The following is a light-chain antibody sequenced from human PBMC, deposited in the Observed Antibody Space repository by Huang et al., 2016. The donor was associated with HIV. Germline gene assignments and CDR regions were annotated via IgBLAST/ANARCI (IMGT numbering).Light chain of an antibody. Sequence: DIQMTQSPSSLSASVGDRVTITCRASQSISSYLDWYQQKPGKAPKLLIYAASSLQSGVPSRFSGSGSGTDFTLTISSLQPEDFATYDCQQSYSTLAFTFGPGTKVDIK. CDR3: QQSYSTLAFT. V-gene: IGKV1-39*01. CDR1: QSISSY. J-gene: IGKJ3*01. CDR2: AAS.